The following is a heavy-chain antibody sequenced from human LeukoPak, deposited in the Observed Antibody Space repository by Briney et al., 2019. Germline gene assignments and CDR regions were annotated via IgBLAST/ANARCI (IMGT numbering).Heavy chain of an antibody. D-gene: IGHD3-3*01. CDR1: GFTFSSYA. CDR3: AKDGGLLRFLEWSWFDY. Sequence: GGSLRLSCAASGFTFSSYAMSWVRQAPGKGLEWVLAISGSGGSTYYADSVKGRFTISRDNSKNTLYLQMNSLRAEDTAVYYCAKDGGLLRFLEWSWFDYWGQGTLVTVSS. J-gene: IGHJ4*02. CDR2: ISGSGGST. V-gene: IGHV3-23*01.